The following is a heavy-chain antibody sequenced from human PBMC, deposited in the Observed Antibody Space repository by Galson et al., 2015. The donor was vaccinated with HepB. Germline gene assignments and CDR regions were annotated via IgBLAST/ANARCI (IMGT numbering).Heavy chain of an antibody. V-gene: IGHV1-69*02. CDR2: IIPILGIA. CDR3: ASTCGGDCYYFVY. D-gene: IGHD2-21*02. Sequence: SVKVSCKASGGTFSSYTISWVRQAPGQGLEWMGRIIPILGIANYAQKFQGRVTITADKSTSTAYMELSSLRSEDTAVYYCASTCGGDCYYFVYWGQGTLVTVSS. CDR1: GGTFSSYT. J-gene: IGHJ4*02.